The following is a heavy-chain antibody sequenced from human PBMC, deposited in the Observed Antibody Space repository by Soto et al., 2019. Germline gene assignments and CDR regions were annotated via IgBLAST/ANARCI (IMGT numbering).Heavy chain of an antibody. CDR3: ARGALDYYDSSGYYYTFTY. D-gene: IGHD3-22*01. Sequence: EVQLVESGGGLVKLGGSLRLSCAASGFTFSSYSMNWVRQAPGKGLEWVSSISSSSSYIYYADSVKGRFTISRDNAKNSLYLQMNSLRAEDTAVYYCARGALDYYDSSGYYYTFTYWGQGTLVTVSS. CDR1: GFTFSSYS. CDR2: ISSSSSYI. V-gene: IGHV3-21*01. J-gene: IGHJ4*02.